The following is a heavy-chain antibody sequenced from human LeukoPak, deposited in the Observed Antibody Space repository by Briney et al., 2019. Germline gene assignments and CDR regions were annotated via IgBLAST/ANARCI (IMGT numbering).Heavy chain of an antibody. CDR2: TSAYNGNT. V-gene: IGHV1-18*01. CDR1: GYTFTSYV. D-gene: IGHD3-10*01. J-gene: IGHJ4*02. CDR3: ATRSMVRGGPLPDFDY. Sequence: GASVKVSCKASGYTFTSYVVHWVRQTPGQRLEWMGWTSAYNGNTNYAQKLQGRVTMTTDTSTSTAYMELRSLRSDDTAVYYCATRSMVRGGPLPDFDYWGQGTLVTVSS.